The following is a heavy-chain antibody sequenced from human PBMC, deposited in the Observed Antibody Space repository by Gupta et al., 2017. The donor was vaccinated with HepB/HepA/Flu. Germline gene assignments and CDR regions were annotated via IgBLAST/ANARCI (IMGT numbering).Heavy chain of an antibody. D-gene: IGHD6-6*01. CDR2: ISGSGAST. Sequence: EVQLLESGGGLVQPGGSLRLSCAXAGFTFSSYAMSWGRPAPGKGLEWVSAISGSGASTYYAVSVKGRFTISRDNSKNTLFLQMNSLRAEDTAVYYCAKNSTSSTADYWGQGTLVTVSS. V-gene: IGHV3-23*01. J-gene: IGHJ4*02. CDR3: AKNSTSSTADY. CDR1: GFTFSSYA.